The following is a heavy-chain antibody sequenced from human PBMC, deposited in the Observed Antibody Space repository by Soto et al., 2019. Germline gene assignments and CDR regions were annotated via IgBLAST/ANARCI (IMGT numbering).Heavy chain of an antibody. V-gene: IGHV4-59*01. CDR3: ARGVGSSPPRY. CDR2: IYDSGSP. CDR1: GGSISVYY. J-gene: IGHJ4*02. D-gene: IGHD1-26*01. Sequence: GTLTLTCTISGGSISVYYWSWIRQPPGQALEWIGYIYDSGSPYYNPSLRSRVIISADTSKNQISLKLTSATAADTAVYYCARGVGSSPPRYWGRGTLVTVSS.